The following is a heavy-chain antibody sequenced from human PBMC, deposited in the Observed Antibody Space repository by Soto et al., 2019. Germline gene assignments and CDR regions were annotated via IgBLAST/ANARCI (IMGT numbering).Heavy chain of an antibody. CDR1: GFSFSIYS. Sequence: EGQLVEFGGGLVKPGGSLRLSCAASGFSFSIYSYNLVRQAPGKGLEWLSYISPAGSSIYYADSVKGRFTISRDSARDTEYLHMKSLRAEDTAVYYCAKARGGSGAFDIWGQGTMVTVSS. V-gene: IGHV3-48*01. J-gene: IGHJ3*02. D-gene: IGHD3-10*01. CDR2: ISPAGSSI. CDR3: AKARGGSGAFDI.